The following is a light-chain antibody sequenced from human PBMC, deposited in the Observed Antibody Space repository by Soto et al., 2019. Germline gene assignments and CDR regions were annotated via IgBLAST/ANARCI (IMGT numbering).Light chain of an antibody. CDR1: SSDVGGYSY. CDR2: DVS. CDR3: CSYAGSYTFV. J-gene: IGLJ1*01. V-gene: IGLV2-11*01. Sequence: QPVLTQPRSVSGSPGQSVTISCTGTSSDVGGYSYVSWYQQHPGKAPKVMIYDVSKRPSGVPDRFSGSKSGNTASLTISGLQADDEADYYCCSYAGSYTFVFGSGTKLTVL.